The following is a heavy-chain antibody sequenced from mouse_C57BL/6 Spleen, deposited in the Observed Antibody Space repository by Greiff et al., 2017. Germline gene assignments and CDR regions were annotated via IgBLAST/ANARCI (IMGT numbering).Heavy chain of an antibody. V-gene: IGHV1-80*01. Sequence: QVQLQQSGAELVKPGASVKISCKASGYAFSSYWMNWVKQRPGKGLEWIGQIYPGDGDTNYNGKFKGKATLTADKSSSTAYMQLSSLTSEDSAVYFGARVTTVVGEDYWGQGTTLTVSS. J-gene: IGHJ2*01. D-gene: IGHD1-1*01. CDR1: GYAFSSYW. CDR2: IYPGDGDT. CDR3: ARVTTVVGEDY.